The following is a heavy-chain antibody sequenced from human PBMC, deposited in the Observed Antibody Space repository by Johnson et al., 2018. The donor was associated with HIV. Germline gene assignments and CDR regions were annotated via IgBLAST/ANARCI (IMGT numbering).Heavy chain of an antibody. Sequence: MQLVESGGGLVQPGGSLRLSCVVSGFTFSDYAMSWVRRAPGQGLEWVAGISTDSIYTSHAGSVRGRFTVSRDNSKNTLYLQMSSLSAEDTALYYCARQGLGTPTQRAFDVWGQGTVVAVSS. CDR1: GFTFSDYA. D-gene: IGHD1-7*01. CDR3: ARQGLGTPTQRAFDV. CDR2: ISTDSIYT. J-gene: IGHJ3*01. V-gene: IGHV3-23*03.